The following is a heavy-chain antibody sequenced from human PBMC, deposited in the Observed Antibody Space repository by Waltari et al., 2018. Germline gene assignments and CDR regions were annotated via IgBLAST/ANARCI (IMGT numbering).Heavy chain of an antibody. CDR1: GDSMGSTYF. CDR2: VHRSGRT. J-gene: IGHJ4*02. CDR3: ARDRGRGLYLDS. V-gene: IGHV4-4*02. Sequence: QLQLQESGPGLVKPSGTLSLTCAVSGDSMGSTYFWNWVRQPPGKGLEWIGQVHRSGRTNYNPSFASRVTVSLDTYNNQFSLKVTSATAADTAVYYCARDRGRGLYLDSWGPGTLVTVSP. D-gene: IGHD2-15*01.